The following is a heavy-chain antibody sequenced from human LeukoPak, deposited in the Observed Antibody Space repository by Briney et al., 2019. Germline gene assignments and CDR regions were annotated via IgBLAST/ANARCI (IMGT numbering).Heavy chain of an antibody. CDR1: GFAFSSLA. D-gene: IGHD2-15*01. CDR3: ARVGSRYCSGANCYDGF. J-gene: IGHJ4*02. V-gene: IGHV3-30-3*01. Sequence: GGSLRLSCAVSGFAFSSLAMHWVRQAPGKGLEWVAFISYDGNNQYYADSVKGRFTISRDNSKNTLYLQMNNLRAEDTAIYYCARVGSRYCSGANCYDGFWGQGTLVTVSS. CDR2: ISYDGNNQ.